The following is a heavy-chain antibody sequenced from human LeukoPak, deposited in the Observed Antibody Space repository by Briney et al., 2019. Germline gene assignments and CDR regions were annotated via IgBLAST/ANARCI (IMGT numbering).Heavy chain of an antibody. CDR3: AKVLSGATYYFDY. Sequence: GGSLRLSCAASGFTFSSYAMSWVRQAPGKGLEWVSAISGSGGSTYYADSVEGRFTISRDNSKNTLYLQMNSLRAEDTAVYCCAKVLSGATYYFDYWGQGTLVTVSS. CDR1: GFTFSSYA. J-gene: IGHJ4*02. CDR2: ISGSGGST. D-gene: IGHD1-26*01. V-gene: IGHV3-23*01.